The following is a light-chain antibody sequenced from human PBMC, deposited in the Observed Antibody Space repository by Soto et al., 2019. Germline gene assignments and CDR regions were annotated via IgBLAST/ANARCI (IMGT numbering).Light chain of an antibody. V-gene: IGLV2-14*01. Sequence: QSALTQPASVSGSPGQSITISCTGTSSDVGGYNYVSWYQQHPGKVPKLMIYEVSNRPSGVSTRFSGSKSGNTASLTISGLQAEDEADYYCNSYTSSTTLVFGGGTKLTV. J-gene: IGLJ2*01. CDR2: EVS. CDR3: NSYTSSTTLV. CDR1: SSDVGGYNY.